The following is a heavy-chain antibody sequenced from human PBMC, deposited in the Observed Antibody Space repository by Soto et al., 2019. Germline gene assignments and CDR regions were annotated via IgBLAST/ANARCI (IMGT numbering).Heavy chain of an antibody. CDR2: VEYNGKTK. J-gene: IGHJ6*02. CDR1: GFTFSSYG. V-gene: IGHV3-33*05. CDR3: AREGDDHCSGTRCFHYYGLDV. D-gene: IGHD2-15*01. Sequence: QVQLVESGGGVVQPGTSLRLSCVASGFTFSSYGIHWVRQAPGKGLEWVGLVEYNGKTKFYADFVKGRVTISRDNSNRAAYLHVNSLKADDTGVYYCAREGDDHCSGTRCFHYYGLDVWGQGTTVIVSS.